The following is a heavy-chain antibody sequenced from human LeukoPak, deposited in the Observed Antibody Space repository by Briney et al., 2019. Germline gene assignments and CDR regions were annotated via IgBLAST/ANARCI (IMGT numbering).Heavy chain of an antibody. CDR1: GYSISSGCY. CDR2: IYHSGGT. J-gene: IGHJ5*02. D-gene: IGHD5/OR15-5a*01. Sequence: SETLSLTCTVSGYSISSGCYWDWIRQSPGKGLEWIGSIYHSGGTYYNPSLKSRVTISVDTSKNQFSLKLSSVTAADTAVYYCARERARLNWSDPWGQGTLVTVSS. V-gene: IGHV4-38-2*02. CDR3: ARERARLNWSDP.